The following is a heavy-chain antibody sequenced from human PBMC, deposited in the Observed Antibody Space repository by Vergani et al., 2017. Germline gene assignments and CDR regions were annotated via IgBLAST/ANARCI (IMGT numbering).Heavy chain of an antibody. CDR1: GGSFSGYY. J-gene: IGHJ4*02. D-gene: IGHD1-26*01. CDR3: AKVGATLYFDY. V-gene: IGHV4-34*01. Sequence: QVQLQESGPGLVKPSETLSLTCAVYGGSFSGYYWSWIRQPPGKGLEWIGEINHSGSTNYNPSLKSRVTISVDTSKNQFSLKLSSVTAADTAVYYCAKVGATLYFDYWGQGTLVTVSS. CDR2: INHSGST.